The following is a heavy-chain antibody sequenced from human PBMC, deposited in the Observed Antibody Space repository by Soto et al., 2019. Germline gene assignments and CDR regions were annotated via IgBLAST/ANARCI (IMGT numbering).Heavy chain of an antibody. CDR3: ARDQWGYDILTGYYPLGSYYGMAV. V-gene: IGHV4-34*01. Sequence: APETLSLPCPVNGGSFSGYYCTWSRQPPGKGMEWIGEINHSGSTNYNPSPKSRVTISVDTSKNQFSLKLSSVTAADTAVYYCARDQWGYDILTGYYPLGSYYGMAVWGQGTIVT. J-gene: IGHJ6*01. CDR1: GGSFSGYY. CDR2: INHSGST. D-gene: IGHD3-9*01.